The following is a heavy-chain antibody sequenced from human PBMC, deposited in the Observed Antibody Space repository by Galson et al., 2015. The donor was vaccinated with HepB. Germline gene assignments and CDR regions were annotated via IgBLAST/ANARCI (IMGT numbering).Heavy chain of an antibody. Sequence: SLRLSCAASGFTVSSNYMSWVRQAPGRGLEWVSVIYSGGSTYYADSVKGRFTISRDNSKNTLYLQMNSLRAEDTAVYYCARDMGLERMGYYYYYGMDVRGQGTTVTVSS. CDR3: ARDMGLERMGYYYYYGMDV. D-gene: IGHD1-1*01. CDR1: GFTVSSNY. V-gene: IGHV3-66*01. CDR2: IYSGGST. J-gene: IGHJ6*02.